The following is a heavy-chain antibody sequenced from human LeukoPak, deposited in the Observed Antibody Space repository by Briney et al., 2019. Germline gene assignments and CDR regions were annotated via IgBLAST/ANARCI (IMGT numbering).Heavy chain of an antibody. Sequence: SETLSLTCAVYGGSFGGYYWSWIRQPPGKGLEWIGEINHSGSTNYNPSLKSRVTISVDTSKNQFSLKLSSVTAADTAVYYCARSERGVRGVTIKFYYWGQGTLVTVSS. J-gene: IGHJ4*02. CDR2: INHSGST. CDR3: ARSERGVRGVTIKFYY. CDR1: GGSFGGYY. D-gene: IGHD3-10*01. V-gene: IGHV4-34*01.